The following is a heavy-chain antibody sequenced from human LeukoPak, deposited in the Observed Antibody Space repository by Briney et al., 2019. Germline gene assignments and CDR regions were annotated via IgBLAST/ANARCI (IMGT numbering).Heavy chain of an antibody. CDR3: ARIAPYYYDSSGYYYGAFDI. J-gene: IGHJ3*02. V-gene: IGHV3-30-3*01. CDR2: ISYDGSNK. D-gene: IGHD3-22*01. CDR1: GFTFSSYA. Sequence: PGGSLRLSCAASGFTFSSYAMHRVRQAPGKGLEWVAVISYDGSNKYYADSVKGRFTISRDNSKNTLYLQMNSLRAEDTAVYYCARIAPYYYDSSGYYYGAFDIWGQGTMVTVSS.